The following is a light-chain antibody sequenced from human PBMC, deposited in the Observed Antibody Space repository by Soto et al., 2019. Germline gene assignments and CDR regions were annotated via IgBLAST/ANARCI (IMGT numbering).Light chain of an antibody. CDR1: QSILYSPNNKNY. CDR3: QHDLNTPQN. J-gene: IGKJ1*01. Sequence: DIVMTQSPDSLAVSLGERATINCKSSQSILYSPNNKNYLAWYQQKPGQPPKLLVYWASTRESGVPDRFSGSRSGTDFTLSISSLQAEDGAVYSCQHDLNTPQNFGQGTKVEIK. V-gene: IGKV4-1*01. CDR2: WAS.